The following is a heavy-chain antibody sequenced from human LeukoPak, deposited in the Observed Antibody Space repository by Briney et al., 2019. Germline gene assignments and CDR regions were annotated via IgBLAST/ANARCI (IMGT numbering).Heavy chain of an antibody. V-gene: IGHV3-15*01. CDR1: GFTFRNAW. D-gene: IGHD3-16*01. CDR2: IKSKTDGGIT. Sequence: GGSLRLSCAASGFTFRNAWMSGVRQAPGKGLEWVGRIKSKTDGGITDYAAPVKGRFTISRDDSKNTLYLQMNSLKTEDTAVYYCTTGGGYWGQGTLVTVSS. CDR3: TTGGGY. J-gene: IGHJ4*02.